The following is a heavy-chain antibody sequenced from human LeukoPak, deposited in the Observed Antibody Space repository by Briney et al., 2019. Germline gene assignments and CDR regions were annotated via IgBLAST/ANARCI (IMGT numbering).Heavy chain of an antibody. J-gene: IGHJ4*02. CDR2: IRSKVYGGTP. CDR3: TRVDCSSTSCYISHADY. CDR1: GFTFGDYA. D-gene: IGHD2-2*02. Sequence: GGSLRLSCTTSGFTFGDYAMSWVRQAPGKGLEWEGFIRSKVYGGTPEYAASVKGRFTISRDDSKSIAYLQMNSLKTEDTAVYYCTRVDCSSTSCYISHADYWGRGTLVTVSS. V-gene: IGHV3-49*04.